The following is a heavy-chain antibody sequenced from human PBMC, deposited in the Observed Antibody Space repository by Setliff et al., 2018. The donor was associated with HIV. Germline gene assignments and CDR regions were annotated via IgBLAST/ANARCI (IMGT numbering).Heavy chain of an antibody. CDR3: ARASFPRYCSITSCFEKGWFDP. Sequence: PGGSLRLSCAASGFTFSSYSMSWVRQAPGKGLEWVSYITSSSDTIYYADSVKGRFTISRDNARNSLYLQMNSLRAEDTAVYYWARASFPRYCSITSCFEKGWFDPWGQGTLVTAPQ. J-gene: IGHJ5*02. CDR1: GFTFSSYS. CDR2: ITSSSDTI. D-gene: IGHD2-2*01. V-gene: IGHV3-48*01.